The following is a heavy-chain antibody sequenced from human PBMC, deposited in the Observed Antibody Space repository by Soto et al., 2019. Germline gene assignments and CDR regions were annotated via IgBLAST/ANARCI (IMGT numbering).Heavy chain of an antibody. Sequence: QVQLQESGPGLVKPSQTLSLTCTVSGGSISSGGYYWSWIRQHPGKGLEWIGYIYYSGSTYYNPSLKSRVTISVDTSKNQLSLKLSSVTAADTAVYYCARDRGVAVAPGAFDIWGQGTMVTVSS. CDR3: ARDRGVAVAPGAFDI. V-gene: IGHV4-31*03. D-gene: IGHD6-19*01. CDR1: GGSISSGGYY. CDR2: IYYSGST. J-gene: IGHJ3*02.